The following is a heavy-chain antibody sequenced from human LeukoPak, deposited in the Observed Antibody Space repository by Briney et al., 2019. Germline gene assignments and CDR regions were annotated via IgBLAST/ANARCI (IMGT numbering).Heavy chain of an antibody. D-gene: IGHD6-13*01. V-gene: IGHV3-7*01. J-gene: IGHJ4*02. CDR1: GFTVSSNY. CDR3: ARAGVYSSSWYLY. CDR2: IKQDGSEK. Sequence: GGSLRLSCAASGFTVSSNYMSWVRQAPGKGLEWVADIKQDGSEKYYVDSVKGRFTISRDNAKNSLYLQMNSLRAEDTAVYYCARAGVYSSSWYLYWGQGTLVTVSS.